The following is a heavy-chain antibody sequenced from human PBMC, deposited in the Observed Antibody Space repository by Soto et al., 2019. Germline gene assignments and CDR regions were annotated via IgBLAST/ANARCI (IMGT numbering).Heavy chain of an antibody. Sequence: LRLSCAASGFTFRNFAMNWVRQAPGKGLEWVSGISVSGGTTYYADSVRGRFTVSRDNSKNSVFLQMNSLRAEDTAVYFCAKGMYYYDSSGYRLFDYWGQGTLVTVSS. V-gene: IGHV3-23*01. D-gene: IGHD3-22*01. CDR1: GFTFRNFA. CDR2: ISVSGGTT. J-gene: IGHJ4*02. CDR3: AKGMYYYDSSGYRLFDY.